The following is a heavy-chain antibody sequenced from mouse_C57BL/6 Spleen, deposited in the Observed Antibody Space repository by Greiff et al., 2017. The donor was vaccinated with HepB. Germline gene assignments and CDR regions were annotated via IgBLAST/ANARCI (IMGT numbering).Heavy chain of an antibody. V-gene: IGHV14-2*01. CDR3: ARPDGYYGAYAMDY. Sequence: EVQLQQSAAALVKPGASVKLSCTASGFNIKDYYMHWVKQRTEQGLEWIGRIDPEDGETKYAPTFQGKATITADASSNTAYLQLSSLTSEDTAVYYCARPDGYYGAYAMDYWGQGTSVTVSS. CDR2: IDPEDGET. CDR1: GFNIKDYY. J-gene: IGHJ4*01. D-gene: IGHD2-3*01.